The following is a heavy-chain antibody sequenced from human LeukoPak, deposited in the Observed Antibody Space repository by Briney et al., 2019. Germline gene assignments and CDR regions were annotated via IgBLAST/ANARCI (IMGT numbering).Heavy chain of an antibody. Sequence: SVKVSCKASGGTFSSYAISWVRQAPGQGLEWMGGIIPIFGTANYAQKFQGRVTITTDESTSTAYMELSSLRSEDTAVYYCARDAVRGVISAFDIWGQGTMVTVSS. V-gene: IGHV1-69*05. J-gene: IGHJ3*02. CDR1: GGTFSSYA. CDR3: ARDAVRGVISAFDI. D-gene: IGHD3-10*01. CDR2: IIPIFGTA.